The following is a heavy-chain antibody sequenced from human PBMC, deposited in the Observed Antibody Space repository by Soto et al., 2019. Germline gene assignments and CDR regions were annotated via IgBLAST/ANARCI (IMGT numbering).Heavy chain of an antibody. CDR2: VTSSSSYM. V-gene: IGHV3-21*01. CDR1: GFTFNRYS. Sequence: GGSLRLSCAASGFTFNRYSMNWVRQAPGKGLEWVSSVTSSSSYMLYADSVKGRFTISRDDAKDSLFLQMNSLRADDTAVYYCAREADFASSGYVLDYWGQGTLVTVSS. J-gene: IGHJ4*02. CDR3: AREADFASSGYVLDY. D-gene: IGHD3-22*01.